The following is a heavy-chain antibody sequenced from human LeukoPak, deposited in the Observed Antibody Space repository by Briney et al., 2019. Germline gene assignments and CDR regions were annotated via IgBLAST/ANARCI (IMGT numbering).Heavy chain of an antibody. J-gene: IGHJ5*02. CDR2: IRYDGSNK. V-gene: IGHV3-30*02. Sequence: GGSLRLSCAPSAVTFSSYGMHWVRQAPGKGLEWVAFIRYDGSNKYYADSVKGRFTISRDNSKNTLYLQMNSLRAEDTAVYYCARAPDIVVVPAALSGFDPWGQGTLVTVS. D-gene: IGHD2-2*01. CDR3: ARAPDIVVVPAALSGFDP. CDR1: AVTFSSYG.